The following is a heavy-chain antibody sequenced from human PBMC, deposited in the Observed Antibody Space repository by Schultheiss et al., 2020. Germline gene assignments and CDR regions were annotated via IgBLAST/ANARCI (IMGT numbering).Heavy chain of an antibody. Sequence: ASVKVSCKASGYTFTSYGISWVRQAPGQGLEWMGWISAYNGNTNYAQKLQGRVTMTTDTSTSTAYMELSSLRSEDTAVYYCARTCSSTSWCPLNWFDPWGQGTLVTVSA. CDR1: GYTFTSYG. V-gene: IGHV1-18*04. CDR3: ARTCSSTSWCPLNWFDP. J-gene: IGHJ5*02. CDR2: ISAYNGNT. D-gene: IGHD2-2*01.